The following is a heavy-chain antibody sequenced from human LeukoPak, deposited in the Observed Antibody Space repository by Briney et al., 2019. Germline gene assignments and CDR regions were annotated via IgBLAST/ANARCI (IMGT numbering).Heavy chain of an antibody. J-gene: IGHJ4*02. CDR3: ATSDDSSGSD. V-gene: IGHV3-7*01. CDR2: INLDGSVR. D-gene: IGHD3-22*01. CDR1: GFTFSGYW. Sequence: GGSLRLSCAASGFTFSGYWMSSVRQAPGKGLEWVANINLDGSVRHYVDSARGRFTISRDNAKNSLYLQMNSLRAEDTALYYCATSDDSSGSDWGQGTLVTVSS.